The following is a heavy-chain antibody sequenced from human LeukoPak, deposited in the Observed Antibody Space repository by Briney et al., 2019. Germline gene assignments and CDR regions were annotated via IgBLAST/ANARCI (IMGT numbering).Heavy chain of an antibody. CDR2: ISSSSSYI. CDR1: GFTFSSYS. CDR3: ARDGGYSYGTRY. V-gene: IGHV3-21*01. J-gene: IGHJ4*02. D-gene: IGHD5-18*01. Sequence: GGSLRLSCAASGFTFSSYSMNWVRQAPGKGLEWVSSISSSSSYIYYADSMKGRFTISRDNAKNSLYLQMNSLRAEDTAVYYCARDGGYSYGTRYWGQGTLVTVSS.